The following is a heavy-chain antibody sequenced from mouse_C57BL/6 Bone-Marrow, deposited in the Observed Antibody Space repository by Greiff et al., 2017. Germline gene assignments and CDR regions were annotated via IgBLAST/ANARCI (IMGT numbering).Heavy chain of an antibody. J-gene: IGHJ4*01. CDR1: GFNIKDYY. V-gene: IGHV14-2*01. CDR3: AYITTVVPWMDY. Sequence: VQLQQSGAELVKPGASVKLSCTASGFNIKDYYMHWVKQRTEQGLEWIGRIDPEDGETKSAPKFQGTATITADTSSNTAYLQFSSLTSEDTAVYYCAYITTVVPWMDYWGQGTSVTVSS. D-gene: IGHD1-1*01. CDR2: IDPEDGET.